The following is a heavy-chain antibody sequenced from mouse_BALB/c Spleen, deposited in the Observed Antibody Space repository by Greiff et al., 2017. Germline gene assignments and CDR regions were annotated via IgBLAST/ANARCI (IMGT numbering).Heavy chain of an antibody. CDR1: GFTFSSYT. Sequence: EVQRVESGGGLVQPGGSLKLSCAASGFTFSSYTMSWVRQTPEKRLEWVAYISNGGGSTYYPDTVKGRFTISRDNAKNTLYLQMSSLKSEDTAMYYCARQATYRDWFAYWGQGTLVTVSA. J-gene: IGHJ3*01. CDR3: ARQATYRDWFAY. CDR2: ISNGGGST. D-gene: IGHD5-1*01. V-gene: IGHV5-12-2*01.